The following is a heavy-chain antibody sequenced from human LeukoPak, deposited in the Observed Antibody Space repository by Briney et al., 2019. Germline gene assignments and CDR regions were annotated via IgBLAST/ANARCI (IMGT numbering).Heavy chain of an antibody. Sequence: ASVKVSSKPSVYTFTSYVINWVRQATGQGREWMGWMNPNSGNTGYAQKFQGRVTITSNTSISTSYMELSSLRSEDTAVYSCAKGAMTARGMIGYYVDYWDQGTLVTVSS. CDR2: MNPNSGNT. V-gene: IGHV1-8*03. J-gene: IGHJ4*02. CDR1: VYTFTSYV. D-gene: IGHD3-10*01. CDR3: AKGAMTARGMIGYYVDY.